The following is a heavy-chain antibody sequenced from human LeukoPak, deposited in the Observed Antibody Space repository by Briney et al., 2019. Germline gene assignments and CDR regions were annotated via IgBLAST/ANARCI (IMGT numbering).Heavy chain of an antibody. Sequence: SETLSLTCTVSGYSISSGYYWGWIRQPPGMGLEWIGSVYHSVSTDYNPSLKSRVTISLDTSKNQFSLKLRSVTATDTAAYYCARDRGAAAGTLDYWGQGTLVTVSS. CDR3: ARDRGAAAGTLDY. CDR2: VYHSVST. V-gene: IGHV4-38-2*02. CDR1: GYSISSGYY. D-gene: IGHD6-13*01. J-gene: IGHJ4*02.